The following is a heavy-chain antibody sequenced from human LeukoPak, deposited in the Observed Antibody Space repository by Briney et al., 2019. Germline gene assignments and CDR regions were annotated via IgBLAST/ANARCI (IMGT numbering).Heavy chain of an antibody. CDR1: GFTFSDYY. Sequence: GGSLRLSCAASGFTFSDYYMSWIRQAPGKGLEWVSYISSSGSTIYYADSVKGRFTISRDNAMNSLYLQMNSLRAEDTAVYYCARDLTYYYDSSGYYFDYWGQGTLVTVSS. V-gene: IGHV3-11*01. D-gene: IGHD3-22*01. CDR3: ARDLTYYYDSSGYYFDY. J-gene: IGHJ4*02. CDR2: ISSSGSTI.